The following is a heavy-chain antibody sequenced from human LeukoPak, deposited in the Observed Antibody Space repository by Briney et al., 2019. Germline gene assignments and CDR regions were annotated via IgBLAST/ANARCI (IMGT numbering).Heavy chain of an antibody. CDR2: ISDGGGRT. J-gene: IGHJ4*02. CDR1: GFTFRTYS. V-gene: IGHV3-23*01. CDR3: TKNQILDDTGSWYAY. D-gene: IGHD6-13*01. Sequence: GGSLRLSCGASGFTFRTYSMSWVRQAPGKGLEWVSGISDGGGRTFYAESVKGRFTVSRDNSKNTLYLRMNSLRAEDTAIYYCTKNQILDDTGSWYAYWGQGTLVTVSS.